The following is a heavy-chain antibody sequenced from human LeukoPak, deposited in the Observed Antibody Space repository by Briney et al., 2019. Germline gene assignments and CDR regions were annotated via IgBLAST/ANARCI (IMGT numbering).Heavy chain of an antibody. Sequence: ASVTVSCKACGYTFTNYHINWVGQATGQGLEWMGWMNPNNGESGYAPKFQGRVTITSDTSISTFYMELRSLRSDDTAVYFCARTTPFTASGYDYWGQGTLVTVSS. J-gene: IGHJ4*02. CDR1: GYTFTNYH. V-gene: IGHV1-8*03. CDR2: MNPNNGES. CDR3: ARTTPFTASGYDY. D-gene: IGHD6-25*01.